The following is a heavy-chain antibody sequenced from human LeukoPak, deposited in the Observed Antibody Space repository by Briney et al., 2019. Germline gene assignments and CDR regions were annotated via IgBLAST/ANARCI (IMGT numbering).Heavy chain of an antibody. Sequence: ASVKVSCTASGYTFISYSISWVRQAPGQGLEWMGWISTYNGNSNYAQKFQGRVTMTTDTSTSTAYMELKSLRSDDTAVYYCARYFDILTGYDYWGQGTLVTVSS. D-gene: IGHD3-9*01. J-gene: IGHJ4*02. CDR3: ARYFDILTGYDY. CDR2: ISTYNGNS. V-gene: IGHV1-18*01. CDR1: GYTFISYS.